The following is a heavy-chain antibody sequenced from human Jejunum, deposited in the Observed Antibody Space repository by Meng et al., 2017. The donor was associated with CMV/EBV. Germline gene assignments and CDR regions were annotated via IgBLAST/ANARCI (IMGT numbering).Heavy chain of an antibody. J-gene: IGHJ4*02. CDR1: GFNFGTFW. CDR3: ARALYSYGLGARFDF. CDR2: IKDDGSEK. D-gene: IGHD5-18*01. Sequence: GFNFGTFWMSWVRQAPGKGLEWVANIKDDGSEKYSVDSVKGRFTISRDNAKNSLSLQMNSLRAEDTAVYYCARALYSYGLGARFDFWGQGSLVTVSS. V-gene: IGHV3-7*01.